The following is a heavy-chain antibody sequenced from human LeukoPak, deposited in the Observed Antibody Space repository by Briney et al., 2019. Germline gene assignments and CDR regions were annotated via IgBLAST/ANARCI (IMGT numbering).Heavy chain of an antibody. J-gene: IGHJ1*01. CDR2: ISLEGSYK. V-gene: IGHV3-30-3*01. CDR1: GFTFSSYT. D-gene: IGHD1-26*01. Sequence: GGSLRLSCAASGFTFSSYTMHWVRQAPGKGLEWVALISLEGSYKFYADSVKGRFTISRDNSQSTLYLQMSSLRHEDTAVYYCARDYGSLAFHHWGQGTLVTVSS. CDR3: ARDYGSLAFHH.